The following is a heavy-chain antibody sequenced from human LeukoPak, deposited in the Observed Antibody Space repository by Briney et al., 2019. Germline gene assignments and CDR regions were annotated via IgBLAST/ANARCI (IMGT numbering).Heavy chain of an antibody. Sequence: WIRQPPGKGLEWVSGIAWNGDSTGYADSVKGRFTISRDNAKNSLYLQMNSLRAEDTALYYCARQATMTVLVITKNYFYYGMDVWGQGTTVTVSS. J-gene: IGHJ6*02. CDR2: IAWNGDST. V-gene: IGHV3-20*03. CDR3: ARQATMTVLVITKNYFYYGMDV. D-gene: IGHD3-22*01.